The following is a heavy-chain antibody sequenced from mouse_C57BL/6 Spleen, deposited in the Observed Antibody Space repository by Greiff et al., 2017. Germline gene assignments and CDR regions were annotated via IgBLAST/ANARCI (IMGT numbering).Heavy chain of an antibody. Sequence: VQLQQPGAELVRPGTSVKLSCKASGYTFTSYWMHWVKQRPGQGLEWIGVIDPSDSYTNYNQKFKGKATLTVDTSSSTAYMQLSSLTSEDSAVYYCARRDFRSGQGYFDVWGTGTTVTVSS. V-gene: IGHV1-59*01. CDR3: ARRDFRSGQGYFDV. J-gene: IGHJ1*03. CDR2: IDPSDSYT. CDR1: GYTFTSYW.